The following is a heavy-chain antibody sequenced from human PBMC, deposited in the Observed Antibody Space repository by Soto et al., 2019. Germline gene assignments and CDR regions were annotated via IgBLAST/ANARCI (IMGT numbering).Heavy chain of an antibody. Sequence: QLHLQESGPGLVNPSETLSLTCTVSGGSISGSSYYWGWIRQPPGKGLEWIGAIYYTGRTYYKPSLKSRVTISVDTSKNQFSLKLNSVSAADTAVYYCASGGEGSIAVAGWGQGTLVTVSS. V-gene: IGHV4-39*01. CDR3: ASGGEGSIAVAG. CDR2: IYYTGRT. CDR1: GGSISGSSYY. J-gene: IGHJ4*02. D-gene: IGHD6-19*01.